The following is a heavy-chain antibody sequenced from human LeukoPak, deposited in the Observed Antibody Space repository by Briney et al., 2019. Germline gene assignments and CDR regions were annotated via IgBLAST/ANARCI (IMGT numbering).Heavy chain of an antibody. J-gene: IGHJ3*02. CDR3: AREQQLVPSDI. CDR2: IYYSGST. Sequence: SETLSLTCTVSGGSISSYYWSWIRQPPGMGLEWIGYIYYSGSTNYNPSLKSRVTISVDTSKNQFSLKLSSVTAADTAVYYCAREQQLVPSDIWGQGTMVTVSS. CDR1: GGSISSYY. V-gene: IGHV4-59*01. D-gene: IGHD6-13*01.